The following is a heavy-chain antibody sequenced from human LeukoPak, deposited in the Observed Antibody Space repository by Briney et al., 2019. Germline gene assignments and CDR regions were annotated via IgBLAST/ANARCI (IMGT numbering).Heavy chain of an antibody. V-gene: IGHV1-69*04. D-gene: IGHD5-18*01. Sequence: SVKVSCKASGGTFISYAISWVRQAPGQGLEWMGRIIPILGIANYAQKFQGRVTITADKSTSTAYMELSSLRSEDTAVYYCARSQRGYSYGNWFDPWGQGTLVTVSS. CDR1: GGTFISYA. CDR3: ARSQRGYSYGNWFDP. CDR2: IIPILGIA. J-gene: IGHJ5*02.